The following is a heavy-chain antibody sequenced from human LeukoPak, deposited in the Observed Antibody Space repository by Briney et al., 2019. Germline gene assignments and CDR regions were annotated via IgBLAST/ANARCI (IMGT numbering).Heavy chain of an antibody. CDR2: TYYRSKWYN. Sequence: SQTLSLTCAISGDSVSSNSAAWNWIRQSPSRGLEWLGRTYYRSKWYNDYAVSVKSRITIYPDTSNNHFSLLLNSLTPEDTAVYYCARKARGSGRYSGFDYWGQGTLVTVSS. CDR3: ARKARGSGRYSGFDY. CDR1: GDSVSSNSAA. V-gene: IGHV6-1*01. D-gene: IGHD1-26*01. J-gene: IGHJ4*02.